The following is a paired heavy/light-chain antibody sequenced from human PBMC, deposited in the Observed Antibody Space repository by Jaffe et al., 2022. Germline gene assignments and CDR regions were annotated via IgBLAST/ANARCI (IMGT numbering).Heavy chain of an antibody. Sequence: QITLKESGPTLVKPTQTLTLTCTFSGFSLSTSGVGVGWIRQPPGKALEWLALIYWNDDKRYSPSLKSRLTITKDTSKNQVVLTMTNMDPVDTATYYCAHSFESYSGYDYIPHYFDYWGQGTLVTVSS. D-gene: IGHD5-12*01. J-gene: IGHJ4*02. V-gene: IGHV2-5*01. CDR1: GFSLSTSGVG. CDR3: AHSFESYSGYDYIPHYFDY. CDR2: IYWNDDK.
Light chain of an antibody. CDR3: QQLNSYLPLT. J-gene: IGKJ4*01. CDR2: AAS. CDR1: QGISSY. Sequence: DIQLTQSPSFLSASVGDRVTITCRASQGISSYLAWYQQKPGKAPKLLIYAASTLQSGVPSRFSGSGSGTEFTLTISSLQPEDFATYYCQQLNSYLPLTFGGGTKVEIK. V-gene: IGKV1-9*01.